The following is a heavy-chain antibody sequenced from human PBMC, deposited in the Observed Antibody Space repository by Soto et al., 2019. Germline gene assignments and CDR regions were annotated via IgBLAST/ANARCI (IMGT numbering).Heavy chain of an antibody. D-gene: IGHD6-13*01. J-gene: IGHJ5*02. CDR1: GGSISSYY. V-gene: IGHV4-59*12. CDR2: IYHSGST. Sequence: PSETLSLTCTVSGGSISSYYWNWIRQPPGKGLEWIGYIYHSGSTNYNPSLKSRVTISVDTSKNQFSLKLSSVTAADTAVYYCARYELRERINSSSRNWFDPWGQGTLVTVSS. CDR3: ARYELRERINSSSRNWFDP.